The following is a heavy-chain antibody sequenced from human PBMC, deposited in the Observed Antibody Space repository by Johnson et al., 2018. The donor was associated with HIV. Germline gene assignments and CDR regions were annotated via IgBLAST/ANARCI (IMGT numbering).Heavy chain of an antibody. CDR2: IYTGGST. J-gene: IGHJ3*02. CDR3: AKGGIATRFFDI. Sequence: VQLVESGGGLVQPGVSLRLSCAASGFTLSDHYMDWVRQAAGKGLEWVSLIYTGGSTFYADSVNGRFTISRDNSKNTLYLQMTSLRAEDTALYYCAKGGIATRFFDIWGQGTMVTVSS. D-gene: IGHD6-6*01. V-gene: IGHV3-66*02. CDR1: GFTLSDHY.